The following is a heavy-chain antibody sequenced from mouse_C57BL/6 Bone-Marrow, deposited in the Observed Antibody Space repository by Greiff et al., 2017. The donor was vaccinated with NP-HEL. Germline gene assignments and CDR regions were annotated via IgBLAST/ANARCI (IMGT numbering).Heavy chain of an antibody. Sequence: EVQGVESGGGLVKPGGSLKLSCAASGFTFSSYAMSWVRQTPEKRLEWVATISDGGSYTYYPDNVKGRFTIYRDNAKNNLYLQRSHLKSEDTAMYYCGRVLPTGAFGCWGKGTMVTVAA. CDR2: ISDGGSYT. V-gene: IGHV5-4*01. J-gene: IGHJ3*01. D-gene: IGHD4-1*02. CDR3: GRVLPTGAFGC. CDR1: GFTFSSYA.